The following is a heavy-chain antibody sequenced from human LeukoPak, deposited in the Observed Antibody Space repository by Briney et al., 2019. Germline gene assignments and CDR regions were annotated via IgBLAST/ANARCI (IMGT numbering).Heavy chain of an antibody. J-gene: IGHJ4*02. V-gene: IGHV1-2*06. CDR2: INPNSGGT. CDR1: GYTFTGYY. CDR3: AKDPARFCSGGSCDTNFDY. D-gene: IGHD2-15*01. Sequence: ASVKVSCKASGYTFTGYYMHWVRQAPGQGLEWMGRINPNSGGTNYAQKFQGRVTMTRDTSISTAYMELSRLRSDDTAVYYCAKDPARFCSGGSCDTNFDYWGQGTLVTVSS.